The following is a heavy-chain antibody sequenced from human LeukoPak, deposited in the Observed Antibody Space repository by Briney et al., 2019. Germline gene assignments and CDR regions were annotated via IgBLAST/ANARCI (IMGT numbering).Heavy chain of an antibody. CDR1: GGSISSGGYY. D-gene: IGHD5-18*01. V-gene: IGHV4-31*03. CDR2: IYYSGST. J-gene: IGHJ6*03. CDR3: ARDRGSSSYGPYYYYMDV. Sequence: SETLSLTCTVSGGSISSGGYYWSWIRQRPGKGLEWIGYIYYSGSTYYNPSLKSRVTISVDTSKNQFSLKLSSVTAADTAVYYCARDRGSSSYGPYYYYMDVWGKGTTVTVSS.